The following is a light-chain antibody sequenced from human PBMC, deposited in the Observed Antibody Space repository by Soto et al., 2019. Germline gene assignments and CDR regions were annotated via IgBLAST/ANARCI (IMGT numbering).Light chain of an antibody. V-gene: IGKV1-39*01. J-gene: IGKJ1*01. CDR1: QSISSY. Sequence: DIQMTQSPSSLSASVGDRVTITCRASQSISSYLNWYQQKPGKAPKLLIYAASSLQSGVPSRFSGSGYGTDFTLTISSLQPEDFATYYCQQSYSTPQTWTFGQGTKVEIK. CDR3: QQSYSTPQTWT. CDR2: AAS.